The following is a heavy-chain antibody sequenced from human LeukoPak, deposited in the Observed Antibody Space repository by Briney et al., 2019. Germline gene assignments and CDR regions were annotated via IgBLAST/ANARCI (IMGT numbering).Heavy chain of an antibody. Sequence: PGGSLRLSCAASGFTFSSYAMSWVRQAPGKGLEWVSVIYSGGSTYYADSVKGRFTISRDNSKNTLYLQMNSLRAEDTAVYYCASPSIAAAGNDAFDIWGQGTMVTVSS. CDR2: IYSGGST. J-gene: IGHJ3*02. CDR3: ASPSIAAAGNDAFDI. CDR1: GFTFSSYA. D-gene: IGHD6-13*01. V-gene: IGHV3-66*01.